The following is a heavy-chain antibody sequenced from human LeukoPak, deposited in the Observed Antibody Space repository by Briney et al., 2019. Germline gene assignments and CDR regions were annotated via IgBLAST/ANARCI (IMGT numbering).Heavy chain of an antibody. D-gene: IGHD1-26*01. CDR1: GFTFSDYY. V-gene: IGHV3-11*01. Sequence: PGGSLRLSCAASGFTFSDYYMSWIRQAPGKGLEWVSYISSSGSTIYYADSVKGRFTISRDNAKNSLYLQMNSLRAEDTAVYYCASWPREWEPRGAFDIWGQGTMVTVSS. CDR3: ASWPREWEPRGAFDI. CDR2: ISSSGSTI. J-gene: IGHJ3*02.